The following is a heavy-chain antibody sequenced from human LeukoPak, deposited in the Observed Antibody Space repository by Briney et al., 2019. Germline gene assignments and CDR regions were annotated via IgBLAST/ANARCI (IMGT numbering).Heavy chain of an antibody. Sequence: AGGSLRLSCAASGFTFSSYAMSWVRQAPGKGLEWVSAISGSGGSTYYADSVKGRFTISRDNSKNTLYLQMNSLGAEDTAVYYCAKTPVDIVATIMGQYYYYMDVWGKGTTVTVSS. D-gene: IGHD5-12*01. CDR3: AKTPVDIVATIMGQYYYYMDV. CDR2: ISGSGGST. CDR1: GFTFSSYA. J-gene: IGHJ6*03. V-gene: IGHV3-23*01.